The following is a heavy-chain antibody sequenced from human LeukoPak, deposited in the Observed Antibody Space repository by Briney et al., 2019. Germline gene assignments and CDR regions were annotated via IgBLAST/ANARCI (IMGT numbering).Heavy chain of an antibody. CDR3: ARHGSSGMDV. CDR1: GFTFSSYG. CDR2: ISSSSSTV. V-gene: IGHV3-48*01. D-gene: IGHD6-19*01. J-gene: IGHJ6*03. Sequence: GGSLRLSCAASGFTFSSYGMTWVRQAPGKGLEWVSYISSSSSTVYYADSVKGRFTISRDNAKNSLYLQLNSLRAEDTAVYYCARHGSSGMDVWGKGTTVTISS.